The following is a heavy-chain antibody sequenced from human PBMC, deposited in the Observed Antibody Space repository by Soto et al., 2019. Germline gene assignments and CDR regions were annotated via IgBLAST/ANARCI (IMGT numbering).Heavy chain of an antibody. CDR1: GGSFSGYY. V-gene: IGHV4-34*01. CDR3: ASVVSGYDYVWESYRLSSFDY. D-gene: IGHD3-16*02. CDR2: INHSGST. Sequence: PSETLSLTCAVYGGSFSGYYWSWIRQPPGKGLEWIGEINHSGSTNYNPSLKSRVTISVDTSKNQYSLKLSSVTAADTAVYYCASVVSGYDYVWESYRLSSFDYWGQGTLVTVSS. J-gene: IGHJ4*02.